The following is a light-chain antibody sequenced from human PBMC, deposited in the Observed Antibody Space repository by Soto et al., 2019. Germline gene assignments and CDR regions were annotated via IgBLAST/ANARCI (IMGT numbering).Light chain of an antibody. CDR1: QPLLFSSSNNNY. J-gene: IGKJ4*01. CDR3: QQYYATPLT. Sequence: DIVMTQSPDSLAVSLGEKATINCKSIQPLLFSSSNNNYLAWYQQKAGKSPKLLIYWASTRESGVPDRFSGSGSGTDFTLTIASLQAEDVAVYFGQQYYATPLTCGGGTKVQIK. V-gene: IGKV4-1*01. CDR2: WAS.